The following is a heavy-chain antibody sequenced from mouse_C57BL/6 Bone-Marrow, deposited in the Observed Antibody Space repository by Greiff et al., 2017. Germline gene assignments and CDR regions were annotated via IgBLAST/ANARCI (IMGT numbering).Heavy chain of an antibody. Sequence: QVQLQQPGAELVRPGTSVKLSCKASGYTFTSYWMHWVKQRPGQGLEWIGVIDPSDSYTNYNQKFKGKATLTVDTSSSTAYMQLSSLTSEDSAVYYCARGGTTVVARYWYFDVWGTGTTVTVSS. CDR1: GYTFTSYW. CDR3: ARGGTTVVARYWYFDV. V-gene: IGHV1-59*01. J-gene: IGHJ1*03. CDR2: IDPSDSYT. D-gene: IGHD1-1*01.